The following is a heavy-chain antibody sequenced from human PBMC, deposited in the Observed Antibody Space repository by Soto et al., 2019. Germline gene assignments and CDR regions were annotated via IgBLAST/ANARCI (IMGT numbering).Heavy chain of an antibody. CDR1: GYTITSHW. V-gene: IGHV1-46*04. J-gene: IGHJ5*02. CDR3: ARDTSRDYGSGPKAWWFDP. CDR2: INPSGSYG. D-gene: IGHD3-10*01. Sequence: QVQLVQSGAEVKNPGASVKVSCKVSGYTITSHWMHWVRQAPGQGLEWMGVINPSGSYGTYAQKLQGRVTMTRDTSTSTVYMELSRLRSEDTAMYYCARDTSRDYGSGPKAWWFDPWGQGTRVTVSS.